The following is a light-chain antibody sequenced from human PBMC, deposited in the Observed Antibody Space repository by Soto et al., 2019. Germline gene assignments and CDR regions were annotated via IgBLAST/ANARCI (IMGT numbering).Light chain of an antibody. CDR1: QDISSW. V-gene: IGKV1-12*01. CDR2: GPS. CDR3: QQGKSLVS. Sequence: DIQMTQPLSSVSASVGDRVTITCRASQDISSWLAWYQQTPGQDPKLLIFGPSRLYSGLPSSFCGSRARTDYSLTISILQPEDVATCSCQQGKSLVSFRPGTKGDIK. J-gene: IGKJ3*01.